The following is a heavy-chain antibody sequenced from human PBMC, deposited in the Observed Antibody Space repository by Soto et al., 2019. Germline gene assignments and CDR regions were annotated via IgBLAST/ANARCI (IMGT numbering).Heavy chain of an antibody. CDR3: ARKVLGSTSRPDWWYFDL. D-gene: IGHD2-2*01. CDR2: ISGGGDRT. Sequence: EVQLLESGGGLVQPGGSLRLSCVGSGFTFIYYAMNWVRQTPGKRLEWVSGISGGGDRTFDADSVKGRFTISRDNSKNTVNLQMNSLRADATAVYYCARKVLGSTSRPDWWYFDLWGRGTLVTVSS. V-gene: IGHV3-23*01. J-gene: IGHJ2*01. CDR1: GFTFIYYA.